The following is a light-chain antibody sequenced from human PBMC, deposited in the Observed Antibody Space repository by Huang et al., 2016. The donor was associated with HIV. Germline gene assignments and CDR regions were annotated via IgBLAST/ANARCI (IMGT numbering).Light chain of an antibody. CDR3: QQYFDWPPGT. J-gene: IGKJ1*01. V-gene: IGKV3-15*01. CDR2: SAS. CDR1: QSVGTR. Sequence: EVVMTQSPAILSVSPGDRATLSCRASQSVGTRLAWYQQKPGQAPRLLIYSASNRAVDIPATFSGSGSGTEVTLTIDSLQSGDSAVYYCQQYFDWPPGTFGRGTKVEIK.